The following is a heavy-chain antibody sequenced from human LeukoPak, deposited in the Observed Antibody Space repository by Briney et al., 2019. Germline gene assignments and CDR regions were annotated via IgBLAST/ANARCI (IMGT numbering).Heavy chain of an antibody. V-gene: IGHV4-38-2*02. J-gene: IGHJ4*02. CDR3: ARRAIADDY. D-gene: IGHD6-13*01. Sequence: SETLSLTCTVSGYSISSGYYWGWIRLPPGKGLEWIGSIYHSGSTYYNPSLKSRVTISVDTSKNQFSLKLSSVTAADTAVYYCARRAIADDYWGQGTLVTVSS. CDR1: GYSISSGYY. CDR2: IYHSGST.